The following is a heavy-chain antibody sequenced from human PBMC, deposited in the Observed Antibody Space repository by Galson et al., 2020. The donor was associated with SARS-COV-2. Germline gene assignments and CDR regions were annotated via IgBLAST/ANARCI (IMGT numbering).Heavy chain of an antibody. CDR1: DGPISSSY. CDR3: ARDPAPLYGDNYYYGMDV. Sequence: TSETLSLTCSVSDGPISSSYRSWIRQPPGKGLEWIGYISYSGSTNYNPSLRSRVTISVDMSTNQFSLKLSSVTAADTAVYYCARDPAPLYGDNYYYGMDVWGRGTTVTVSS. J-gene: IGHJ6*02. V-gene: IGHV4-59*01. CDR2: ISYSGST. D-gene: IGHD4-17*01.